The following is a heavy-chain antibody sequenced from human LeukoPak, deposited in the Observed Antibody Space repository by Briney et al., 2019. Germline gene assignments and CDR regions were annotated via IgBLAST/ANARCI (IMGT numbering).Heavy chain of an antibody. CDR2: INAGNGNT. CDR3: AREGGRYYYGMDV. V-gene: IGHV1-3*01. J-gene: IGHJ6*02. Sequence: GASVKVSCKASGGTFSSYAISWVRQAPGQRLEWMGWINAGNGNTKYSQKFQGRVTITRDTSASTAYMELSSLRSEDTAVYYCAREGGRYYYGMDVWGQGTTVTVSS. CDR1: GGTFSSYA.